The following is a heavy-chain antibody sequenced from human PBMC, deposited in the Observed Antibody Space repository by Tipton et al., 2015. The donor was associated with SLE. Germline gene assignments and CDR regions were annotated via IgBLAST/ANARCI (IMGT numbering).Heavy chain of an antibody. CDR1: GAPISSYY. CDR3: ARGMLTWRGAIIGVDV. V-gene: IGHV4-59*08. CDR2: IYYSGST. J-gene: IGHJ5*02. Sequence: TLSLTCTVSGAPISSYYWNWIRQPPGKELEWIGYIYYSGSTSYNPSLKSRVTISVDTSKNQFSLKLTSVTAADTAVYYCARGMLTWRGAIIGVDVWGQGTLVTVSS. D-gene: IGHD2-8*01.